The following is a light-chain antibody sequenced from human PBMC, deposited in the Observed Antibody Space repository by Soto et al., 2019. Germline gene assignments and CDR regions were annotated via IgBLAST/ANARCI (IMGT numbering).Light chain of an antibody. CDR3: QQYNNWPIT. J-gene: IGKJ5*01. V-gene: IGKV3-15*01. CDR2: GAS. Sequence: VMTQSPATLSVSPGERATLSCRASRSLSSNLAWYQHKPGQAPRLLISGASTRATGIPARFSGSGSGTEFTLTISSLQSEDFAVYYCQQYNNWPITFGQGTRLEIK. CDR1: RSLSSN.